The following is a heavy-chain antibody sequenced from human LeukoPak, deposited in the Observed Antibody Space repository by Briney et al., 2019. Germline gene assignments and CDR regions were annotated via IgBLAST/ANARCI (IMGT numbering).Heavy chain of an antibody. J-gene: IGHJ4*02. D-gene: IGHD3-22*01. CDR3: AGTDSSGYYGDY. Sequence: GASVKVSCKVSGYTLTELSMHWVRQAPGKGLEWMGGFDPEDGETIYAQKFQGRVTMTEDTSTDTAYMELSSLRSEDTAVYFCAGTDSSGYYGDYWGQGTLVTVSS. CDR1: GYTLTELS. CDR2: FDPEDGET. V-gene: IGHV1-24*01.